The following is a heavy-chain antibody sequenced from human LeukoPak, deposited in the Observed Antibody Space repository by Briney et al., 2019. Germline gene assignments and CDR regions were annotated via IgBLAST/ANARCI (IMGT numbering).Heavy chain of an antibody. CDR2: IKSKTDGGTT. V-gene: IGHV3-15*01. Sequence: GGSLRLSCAASGFTFSNAWMSWVRQAPGKGLEGVGRIKSKTDGGTTDYAAPVKGRFTISRDDSKNTLYLQMNSLKTEDTAVYYCTTEFRIAVAWREYYFDYWGQGTLVTVSS. J-gene: IGHJ4*02. CDR3: TTEFRIAVAWREYYFDY. D-gene: IGHD6-19*01. CDR1: GFTFSNAW.